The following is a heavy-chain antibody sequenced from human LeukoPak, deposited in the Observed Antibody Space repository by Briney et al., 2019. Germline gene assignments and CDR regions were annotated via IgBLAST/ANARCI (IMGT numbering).Heavy chain of an antibody. CDR3: TRDLRIAMIADAFDL. V-gene: IGHV3-21*01. J-gene: IGHJ3*01. CDR2: ISSSSGYI. D-gene: IGHD3-22*01. Sequence: GGSLRPSCSTSGFTFGYYNHNWVPQGPGEGLEWVLFISSSSGYIFYADSMKGRFTISRDNAKNSLYLQMNSLRAEDTAIYYCTRDLRIAMIADAFDLWGQGTMVTVSS. CDR1: GFTFGYYN.